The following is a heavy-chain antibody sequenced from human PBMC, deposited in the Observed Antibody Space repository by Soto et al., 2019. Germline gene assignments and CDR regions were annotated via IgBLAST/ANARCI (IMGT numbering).Heavy chain of an antibody. V-gene: IGHV3-53*01. Sequence: PAGSLRLSCAICRLSVSSNYLSWVGQAPGKGLEWVSVRYSGGSTYYADSVRGRFTISRDKSNNTLYLLMRSVRGGGTAVYFCVRHRHPGGTAGATSELLPCDQGHQVTAS. CDR2: RYSGGST. CDR1: RLSVSSNY. J-gene: IGHJ5*02. D-gene: IGHD1-26*01. CDR3: VRHRHPGGTAGATSELLP.